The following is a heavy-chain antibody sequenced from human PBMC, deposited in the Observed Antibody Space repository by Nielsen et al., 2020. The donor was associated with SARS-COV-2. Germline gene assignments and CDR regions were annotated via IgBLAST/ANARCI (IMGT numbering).Heavy chain of an antibody. J-gene: IGHJ4*02. CDR2: IYHSGST. CDR3: ARGRDYDFWSGYYRAQYYFDY. V-gene: IGHV4-4*02. CDR1: GGSISSSNW. Sequence: SETLSLTCAVSGGSISSSNWWSWVRQPPGKGLEWIGEIYHSGSTNYNPSLKSRVTISVDKSKNQFSLKLSSVTAADTAVYYCARGRDYDFWSGYYRAQYYFDYWGQGTLVTVSS. D-gene: IGHD3-3*01.